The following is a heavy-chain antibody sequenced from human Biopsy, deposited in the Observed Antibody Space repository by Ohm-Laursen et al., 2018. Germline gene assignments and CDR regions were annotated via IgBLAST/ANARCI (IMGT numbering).Heavy chain of an antibody. D-gene: IGHD3-3*01. CDR2: IYPNSGDT. CDR1: GDAFLGYY. CDR3: ARDLLEWSLPS. J-gene: IGHJ4*02. V-gene: IGHV1-2*02. Sequence: SSVKVSCKASGDAFLGYYLHWVRQAPGQGLEWMGSIYPNSGDTDFAQKFHGRVSMTRDTSVSTAYLELSSLRSDDTAIYYCARDLLEWSLPSWGQGTLVTVSS.